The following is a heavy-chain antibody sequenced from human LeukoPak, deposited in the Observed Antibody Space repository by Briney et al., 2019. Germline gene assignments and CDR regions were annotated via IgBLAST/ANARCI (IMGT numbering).Heavy chain of an antibody. CDR2: IKEEGSEK. Sequence: PGGSLRLSCTASGFTFSTHWMTWVRQAPGKGLEWVANIKEEGSEKYDVDSVKGRSTIYRDNAKNSVYLQMDSLRAEDTAMSYCARDVYGGYFDYWGQGTLVTVSS. CDR1: GFTFSTHW. D-gene: IGHD4-23*01. CDR3: ARDVYGGYFDY. J-gene: IGHJ4*02. V-gene: IGHV3-7*01.